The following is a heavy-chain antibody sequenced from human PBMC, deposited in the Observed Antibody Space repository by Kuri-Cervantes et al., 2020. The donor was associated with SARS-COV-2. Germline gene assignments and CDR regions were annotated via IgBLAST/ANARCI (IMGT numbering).Heavy chain of an antibody. V-gene: IGHV1-69*04. CDR2: IIPILGIA. D-gene: IGHD6-19*01. CDR3: ARDVEQWLVRSFWYYGMDV. Sequence: SVKVSCKASGGTFSSYAISWVRQAPGQGLEWMGRIIPILGIANYAQKFQGRVTITADKSTSTAYMELSSLRAEDTAVYYCARDVEQWLVRSFWYYGMDVWGQGTTVTVSS. J-gene: IGHJ6*02. CDR1: GGTFSSYA.